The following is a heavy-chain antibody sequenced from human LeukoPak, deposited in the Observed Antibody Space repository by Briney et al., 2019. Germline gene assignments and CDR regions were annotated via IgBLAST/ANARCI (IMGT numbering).Heavy chain of an antibody. V-gene: IGHV4-59*01. CDR1: GGSISSYY. CDR3: ATQAFDYGAEYFQH. J-gene: IGHJ1*01. D-gene: IGHD4-17*01. Sequence: SETLSFTCTVSGGSISSYYWNWIRQPPGKGLEWIGYIYYSGSTNYNPSLKSRVTISVDTSKNQFSLKLSSVTAADTAVYYCATQAFDYGAEYFQHWGQGTLVTVSS. CDR2: IYYSGST.